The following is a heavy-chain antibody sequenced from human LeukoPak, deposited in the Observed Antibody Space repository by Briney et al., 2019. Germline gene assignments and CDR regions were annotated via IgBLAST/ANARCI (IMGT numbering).Heavy chain of an antibody. CDR1: GFTFSRNG. V-gene: IGHV3-21*01. D-gene: IGHD6-13*01. CDR3: AKISSTWSKYDY. Sequence: GGSLRLSCAASGFTFSRNGMAWVRQAPGKGLEWVSSISVSGTYIYYSDSVKGRFTISRDNAKNTLYLQMNSLRAEDTAVYYCAKISSTWSKYDYWGQGTLVTVSS. CDR2: ISVSGTYI. J-gene: IGHJ4*02.